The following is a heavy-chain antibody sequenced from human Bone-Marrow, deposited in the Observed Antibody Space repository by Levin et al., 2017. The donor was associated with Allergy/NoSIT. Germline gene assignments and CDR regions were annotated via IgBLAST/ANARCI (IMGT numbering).Heavy chain of an antibody. CDR2: INPNSGVT. CDR3: ARGSGYGS. V-gene: IGHV1-2*06. J-gene: IGHJ4*02. D-gene: IGHD5-12*01. Sequence: GESLKISCKASGYTFTDYYMHWMRQAPGQGLEWMGRINPNSGVTNSPQKFQGRVTLTTDTSISTAYMELSRLTSDDTALYFCARGSGYGSWGQGTLVTVSS. CDR1: GYTFTDYY.